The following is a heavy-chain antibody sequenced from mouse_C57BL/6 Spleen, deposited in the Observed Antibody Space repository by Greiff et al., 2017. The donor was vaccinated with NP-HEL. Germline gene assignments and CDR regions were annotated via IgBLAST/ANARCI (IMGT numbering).Heavy chain of an antibody. CDR3: ARNYYSNYHYYAMDY. J-gene: IGHJ4*01. CDR2: INPNYGTT. V-gene: IGHV1-39*01. Sequence: QLQESGPELVKPGASVKISCKASGYSFTDYNMNWVKQSNGKSLEWIGVINPNYGTTSYNQKFKGKATLTVDQSSSTAYMQLNSLTSEDSAVYYCARNYYSNYHYYAMDYWGQGTSVTVSS. CDR1: GYSFTDYN. D-gene: IGHD2-5*01.